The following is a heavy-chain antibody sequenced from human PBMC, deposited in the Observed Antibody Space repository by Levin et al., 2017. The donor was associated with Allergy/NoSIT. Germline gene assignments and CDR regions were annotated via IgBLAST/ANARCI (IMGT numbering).Heavy chain of an antibody. CDR3: ARMAWYYSGSGSDEELVLFDY. CDR1: GFSLNNAKMG. D-gene: IGHD3-10*01. Sequence: SGPTLVKPTETLTLTCTVSGFSLNNAKMGVSWIRQPPGKALEWLAHIFSNDEKSYSTSLKSRLTISKDTSKSQVVLTMTNMDPVDTATYYCARMAWYYSGSGSDEELVLFDYWGQGTLVTVSS. V-gene: IGHV2-26*01. CDR2: IFSNDEK. J-gene: IGHJ4*02.